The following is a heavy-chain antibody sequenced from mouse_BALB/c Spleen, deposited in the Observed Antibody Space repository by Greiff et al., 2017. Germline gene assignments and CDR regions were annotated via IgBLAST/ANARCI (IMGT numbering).Heavy chain of an antibody. CDR3: AREGHYYGYEGKFRYYAMDY. V-gene: IGHV2-6-7*01. CDR2: IWGDGST. J-gene: IGHJ4*01. CDR1: GFSLTGYG. D-gene: IGHD1-2*01. Sequence: QVQLKESGPGLVAPSQSLSITCTVSGFSLTGYGVNWVRQPPGKGLEWLGMIWGDGSTDYNSALKSRLSISKDNSKSQVFLKMNSLQTDDTARYYCAREGHYYGYEGKFRYYAMDYWGQGTSVTVSS.